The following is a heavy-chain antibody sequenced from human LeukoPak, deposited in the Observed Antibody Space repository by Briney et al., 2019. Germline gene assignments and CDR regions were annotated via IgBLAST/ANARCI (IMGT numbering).Heavy chain of an antibody. CDR3: AKDGRNTDY. CDR2: IISSGTTT. CDR1: GFIFSSYA. J-gene: IGHJ4*02. Sequence: PGRSLRLSCAASGFIFSSYAMSWVRQAPGKGLEWVSAIISSGTTTYYADSVRGRFTISRDNSKNTLYLQMNSLRAEDTAVYYCAKDGRNTDYWGQGTLVTVSS. D-gene: IGHD2/OR15-2a*01. V-gene: IGHV3-23*01.